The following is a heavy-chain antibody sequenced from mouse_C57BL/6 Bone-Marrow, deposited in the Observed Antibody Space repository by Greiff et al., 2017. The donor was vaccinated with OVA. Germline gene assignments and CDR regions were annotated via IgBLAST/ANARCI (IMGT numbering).Heavy chain of an antibody. CDR1: GYTFTSYW. Sequence: QVQLQQPGAELVKPGASVKVSCKASGYTFTSYWMHWVKQRPGQGLEWIGRIHPSDSDTNYNQKFKGKATLTVDKSSSTAYMQLSSLTSEDSAVYYCAIDGSSYPYWYFDFWGTGTTVTVSS. V-gene: IGHV1-74*01. CDR2: IHPSDSDT. CDR3: AIDGSSYPYWYFDF. J-gene: IGHJ1*03. D-gene: IGHD1-1*01.